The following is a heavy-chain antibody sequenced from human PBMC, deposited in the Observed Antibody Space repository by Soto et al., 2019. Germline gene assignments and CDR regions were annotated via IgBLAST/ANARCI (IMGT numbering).Heavy chain of an antibody. Sequence: QAQVVQSGDEVKKPGASVKVSCKASGYIFTGYGISWVRQAPGQGLEWMGWISPYNGHTEFAQRLQGRHTLTTDTSTATTLMGLSNLGSDGPAVYYCARGGSGYHTGRGFAGTMDVWGQGTTVTVSS. CDR2: ISPYNGHT. D-gene: IGHD3-22*01. CDR3: ARGGSGYHTGRGFAGTMDV. J-gene: IGHJ6*02. CDR1: GYIFTGYG. V-gene: IGHV1-18*04.